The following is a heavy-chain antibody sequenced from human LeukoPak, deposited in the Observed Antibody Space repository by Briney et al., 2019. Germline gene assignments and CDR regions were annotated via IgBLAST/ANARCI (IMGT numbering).Heavy chain of an antibody. J-gene: IGHJ4*02. CDR2: MNPNSGNT. D-gene: IGHD6-13*01. Sequence: ASVKVSCKASGYTFTSYDINWVRQATGQGLEWMGWMNPNSGNTGYAQKFQGRVTMTRNTSISTAYMELSSLRSEDTAVYYCAIMLAAAGYFDYWGQGTLVTVSS. CDR1: GYTFTSYD. V-gene: IGHV1-8*01. CDR3: AIMLAAAGYFDY.